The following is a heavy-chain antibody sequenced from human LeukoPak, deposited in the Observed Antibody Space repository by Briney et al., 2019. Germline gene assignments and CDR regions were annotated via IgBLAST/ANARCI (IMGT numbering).Heavy chain of an antibody. Sequence: GGSLRLSCAASGFTFSDFEMNWVRQGPGKGLEWVSHIDGGGGSIFYADSVKGRFTVSRDNAKNSLYLQMNSLRVEDTAIYYCARELLLCGGDCNDYWGQGTLVTVSS. D-gene: IGHD2-21*02. CDR1: GFTFSDFE. CDR2: IDGGGGSI. J-gene: IGHJ4*02. CDR3: ARELLLCGGDCNDY. V-gene: IGHV3-48*03.